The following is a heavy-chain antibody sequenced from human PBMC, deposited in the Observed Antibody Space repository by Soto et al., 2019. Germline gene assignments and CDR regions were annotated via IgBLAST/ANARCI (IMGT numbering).Heavy chain of an antibody. CDR3: ARKGHCSGGSCYQYYYYGMDV. D-gene: IGHD2-15*01. Sequence: QVQLVESGGGVVQPGRSLRLSCAAPGFTLSSYGLHWVRQAPGKGLEWVADIWYDGSNKYYADSVKGRFTISRDNSKNTLYLQMNSLRAEDTAVYYCARKGHCSGGSCYQYYYYGMDVWGQGTTVTVSS. CDR2: IWYDGSNK. V-gene: IGHV3-33*01. CDR1: GFTLSSYG. J-gene: IGHJ6*02.